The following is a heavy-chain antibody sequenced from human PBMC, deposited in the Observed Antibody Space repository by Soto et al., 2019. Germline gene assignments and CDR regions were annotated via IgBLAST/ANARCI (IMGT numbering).Heavy chain of an antibody. D-gene: IGHD3-10*01. Sequence: QITLKESGPTLVKPTQPLTLTCSFSGFSLSTTGVGVGWIRQSPGKALEWLAIIYWDNDKRYSPSLKSRVTITKDTSKNQVVLTVTNMGPLDTATYFCARSLWFGELHWGQGALVTVSS. CDR2: IYWDNDK. CDR1: GFSLSTTGVG. J-gene: IGHJ4*02. CDR3: ARSLWFGELH. V-gene: IGHV2-5*02.